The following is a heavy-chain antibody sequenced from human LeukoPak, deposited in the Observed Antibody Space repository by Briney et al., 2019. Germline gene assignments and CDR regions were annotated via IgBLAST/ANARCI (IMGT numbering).Heavy chain of an antibody. V-gene: IGHV3-73*01. CDR3: TVFGVQLWDRDY. J-gene: IGHJ4*02. CDR1: GFTFSGSA. D-gene: IGHD5-18*01. Sequence: GGSLRLSCAASGFTFSGSAMHWVRQASGKGLEWVGRIRSKANSYATAYAASVKGRFTISRDDSRNTAYLQMNSLKTEDTAVYYCTVFGVQLWDRDYWGQGTLVTVSS. CDR2: IRSKANSYAT.